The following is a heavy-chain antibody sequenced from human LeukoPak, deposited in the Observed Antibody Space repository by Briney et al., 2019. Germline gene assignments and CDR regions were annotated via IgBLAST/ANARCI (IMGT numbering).Heavy chain of an antibody. V-gene: IGHV1-69*04. J-gene: IGHJ4*02. D-gene: IGHD5-12*01. Sequence: SVKVSCKASGGTFSSYAISWVRQAPGQGLEWMGRIIPILGIANYAQKFQGRVTITADKSTSTAYMELSSLRSEDTAVYYCARADSGYDPEAVGYWGQGTLVTVSS. CDR3: ARADSGYDPEAVGY. CDR1: GGTFSSYA. CDR2: IIPILGIA.